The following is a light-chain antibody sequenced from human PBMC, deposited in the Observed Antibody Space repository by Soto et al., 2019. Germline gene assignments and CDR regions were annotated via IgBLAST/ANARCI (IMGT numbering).Light chain of an antibody. Sequence: DIQMTQSPSSLSASVGDRVTITCRASQSISSDLNWYMQKPGKAPQLLIFAASGLHSGVPSRFSVSRSGTGFTLTLSSLQSEDFATYYCHQGYSIPQTFGQGTKVEIK. J-gene: IGKJ1*01. CDR2: AAS. CDR3: HQGYSIPQT. V-gene: IGKV1-39*01. CDR1: QSISSD.